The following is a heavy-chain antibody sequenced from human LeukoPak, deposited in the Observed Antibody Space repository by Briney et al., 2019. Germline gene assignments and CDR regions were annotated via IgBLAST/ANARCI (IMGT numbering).Heavy chain of an antibody. J-gene: IGHJ4*02. CDR2: IYNSGST. V-gene: IGHV4-59*01. CDR3: TRDRELGF. Sequence: SETLSLTCTVSGGSISIYYWNWIRQPPGKGLEWIGSIYNSGSTTYNPSLKSRVTISGDMSENQFSLKLSSVTAADTAVYYCTRDRELGFWGQGTLVTVSS. CDR1: GGSISIYY. D-gene: IGHD1-26*01.